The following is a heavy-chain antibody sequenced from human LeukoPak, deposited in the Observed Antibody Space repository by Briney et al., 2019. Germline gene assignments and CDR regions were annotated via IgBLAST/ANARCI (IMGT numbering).Heavy chain of an antibody. CDR3: ARRPHYNILTGYVYYFDY. J-gene: IGHJ4*02. Sequence: GESLKISCKGSGYSFSSFCIGWVRQMPGKGLEWMGIIYPGDPDTRYSPSFQGQVTISADKSISTAYLQWSSLKASDTAMYYCARRPHYNILTGYVYYFDYWGQGTLVTVSS. CDR2: IYPGDPDT. D-gene: IGHD3-9*01. V-gene: IGHV5-51*01. CDR1: GYSFSSFC.